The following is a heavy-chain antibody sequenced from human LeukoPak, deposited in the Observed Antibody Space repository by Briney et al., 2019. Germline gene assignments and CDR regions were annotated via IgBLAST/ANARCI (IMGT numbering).Heavy chain of an antibody. CDR1: GGSISSYY. CDR2: IYTSGST. J-gene: IGHJ6*03. CDR3: ARAKPVWWLPRRYYYYYYMDV. V-gene: IGHV4-4*07. Sequence: PSETLSLTCTVSGGSISSYYWSWIRQPAGKGLEWIGRIYTSGSTNYNPSLKSRVTMSVDTSKNQFSLKLSSVTAADTAVYYCARAKPVWWLPRRYYYYYYMDVWGKGTTVTVSS. D-gene: IGHD5-12*01.